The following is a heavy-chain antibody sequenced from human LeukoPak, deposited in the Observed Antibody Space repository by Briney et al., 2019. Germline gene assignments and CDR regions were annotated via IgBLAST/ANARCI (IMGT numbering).Heavy chain of an antibody. J-gene: IGHJ6*02. D-gene: IGHD3-10*01. V-gene: IGHV1-2*02. Sequence: GASVQVSCKASGYTFIGYYMHWVRQAPGQGLEWMGWINPNSGDTNYAQRFQGRVTMTRDTSIRTAYMELIRLRSDDTAVYYCARDRGYGSGSYKGMDVWGQGTTVTVSS. CDR2: INPNSGDT. CDR1: GYTFIGYY. CDR3: ARDRGYGSGSYKGMDV.